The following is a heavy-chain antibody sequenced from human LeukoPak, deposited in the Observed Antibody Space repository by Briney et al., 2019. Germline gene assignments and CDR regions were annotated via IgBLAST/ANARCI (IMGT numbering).Heavy chain of an antibody. Sequence: ASVKVSCKASGGTFSSYAISWVRQAPGQGLEWMGRIIPILGIANYAQKFQGRVTITADESTSTAYMELSSLRSEDTAVYYCATTGPVDWDYWGQGTLVTVSS. V-gene: IGHV1-69*04. D-gene: IGHD3/OR15-3a*01. J-gene: IGHJ4*02. CDR2: IIPILGIA. CDR3: ATTGPVDWDY. CDR1: GGTFSSYA.